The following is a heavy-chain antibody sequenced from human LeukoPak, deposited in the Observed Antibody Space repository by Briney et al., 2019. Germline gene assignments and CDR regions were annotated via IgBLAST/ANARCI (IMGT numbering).Heavy chain of an antibody. CDR2: IIPIFGTA. D-gene: IGHD3-10*01. CDR3: ASRLTSTMVRGVIIFFPHYYYGMDV. CDR1: GYTFTSYG. V-gene: IGHV1-69*13. J-gene: IGHJ6*02. Sequence: SVNVSCTASGYTFTSYGISWVRQAPGQGLEWMGGIIPIFGTATYAQKFQGRVTITADESTSTAYMELSSLRSEDTAVYYCASRLTSTMVRGVIIFFPHYYYGMDVWGQGTTVTVSS.